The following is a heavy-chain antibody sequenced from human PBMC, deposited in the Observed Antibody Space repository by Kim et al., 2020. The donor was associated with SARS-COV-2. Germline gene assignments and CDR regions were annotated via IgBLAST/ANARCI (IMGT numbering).Heavy chain of an antibody. V-gene: IGHV2-5*02. CDR2: IYWDDDK. CDR1: GFSLSTSGVG. D-gene: IGHD5-12*01. J-gene: IGHJ1*01. CDR3: ANRLATIGREYFQH. Sequence: SGPTLVKPTQTLTLTCTFSGFSLSTSGVGVGWIRQPPGKALEWLALIYWDDDKRYSPSLKSRLTIHKDTPKNQVALTMTNMDPVDTATYYCANRLATIGREYFQHWGQGTLFTVSS.